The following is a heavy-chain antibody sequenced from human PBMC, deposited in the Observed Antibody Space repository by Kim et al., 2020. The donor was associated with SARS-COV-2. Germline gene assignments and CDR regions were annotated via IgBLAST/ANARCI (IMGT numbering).Heavy chain of an antibody. CDR1: GFTFSNAW. V-gene: IGHV3-15*01. Sequence: GGSLRLSCAASGFTFSNAWMSWVRQAPGKGLEWVGRIKSKTDGGTTDYAEPVKGRFTISRDDSKNTLYLQMNSLKTEETAVYYCTTDRGILEWLLYSGYYYDGMDVWGQGTTVTVSS. CDR2: IKSKTDGGTT. CDR3: TTDRGILEWLLYSGYYYDGMDV. J-gene: IGHJ6*02. D-gene: IGHD3-3*01.